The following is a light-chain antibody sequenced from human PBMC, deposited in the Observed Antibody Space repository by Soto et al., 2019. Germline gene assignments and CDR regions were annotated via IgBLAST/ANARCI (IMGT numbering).Light chain of an antibody. CDR1: QSISSW. CDR2: KAS. Sequence: DIQITQSPSTGSASVGDRVAITCRASQSISSWLAWYQQKPGKAPKLLIYKASSLESGVPSRFSGSGSGTEFTLTISSLQPDDFATYYCQQYNSYSGTFGQGTKVDIK. CDR3: QQYNSYSGT. V-gene: IGKV1-5*03. J-gene: IGKJ1*01.